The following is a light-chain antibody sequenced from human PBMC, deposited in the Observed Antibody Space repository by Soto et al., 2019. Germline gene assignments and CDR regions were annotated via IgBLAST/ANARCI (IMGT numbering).Light chain of an antibody. CDR2: DAS. J-gene: IGKJ4*01. CDR3: QQRSTWPPVI. V-gene: IGKV3-11*01. CDR1: QSVRRY. Sequence: EIVLTQSPATLSLSRGERPTLSCRASQSVRRYLAWYQKKPGQAPRLLIYDASNRASGIPARFSGRGAETDFTLTISSLEPEDFAVYYCQQRSTWPPVILGGGTKVASK.